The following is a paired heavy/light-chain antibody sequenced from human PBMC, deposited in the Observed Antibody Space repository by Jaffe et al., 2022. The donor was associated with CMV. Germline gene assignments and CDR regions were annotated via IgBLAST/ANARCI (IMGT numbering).Heavy chain of an antibody. CDR1: GFTFDNYA. J-gene: IGHJ4*02. D-gene: IGHD3-10*01. V-gene: IGHV3-23*04. CDR2: ITGSATNT. Sequence: EVHLVESGGGLVQPGGSLRLSCATSGFTFDNYAMTWVRQAPGKGLEWVSAITGSATNTYYADSVRGRFTISRDNSKNTLYLQMSSLRAEDTAIYYCAKNYGSGRSFPDFWGQGTLVTVSS. CDR3: AKNYGSGRSFPDF.
Light chain of an antibody. J-gene: IGKJ3*01. CDR2: AAS. CDR3: QQYDTYPLT. V-gene: IGKV1-16*02. CDR1: QGISSL. Sequence: DIQMTQSPSSLSASVGDRVTITCRASQGISSLLAWFQHKPGKAPTPLIYAASSLQNGVPSKFSGSGSGTDFTLTISSLQPEDFATYYCQQYDTYPLTFGPGTKVDIK.